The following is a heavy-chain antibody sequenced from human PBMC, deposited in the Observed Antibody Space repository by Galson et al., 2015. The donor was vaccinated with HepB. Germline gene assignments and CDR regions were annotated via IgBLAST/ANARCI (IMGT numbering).Heavy chain of an antibody. Sequence: SCKASGGTFSSYAISCARQAPGQGLEWMGGIIPIFGTANYAQKFQGRVTITADESTSTAYMELSSLRSEDTAVYYCARGRNYYDSSGVYYFDYWGQGTLVTVSS. CDR3: ARGRNYYDSSGVYYFDY. J-gene: IGHJ4*02. D-gene: IGHD3-22*01. V-gene: IGHV1-69*01. CDR2: IIPIFGTA. CDR1: GGTFSSYA.